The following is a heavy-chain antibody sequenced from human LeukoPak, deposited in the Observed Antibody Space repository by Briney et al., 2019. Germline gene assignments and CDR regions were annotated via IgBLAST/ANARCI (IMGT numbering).Heavy chain of an antibody. J-gene: IGHJ5*02. CDR2: VYFSGTT. Sequence: QPSETLSLTCTVSGGSVSSATNYWGWIRQPPGKGLEWIGTVYFSGTTYYNPSLKSRLTMSVDTSKNQFSLRLRSVIAADTAVYYCASSQYPIAAADNWFDPWGQGSLVTVSS. CDR3: ASSQYPIAAADNWFDP. CDR1: GGSVSSATNY. D-gene: IGHD6-13*01. V-gene: IGHV4-39*01.